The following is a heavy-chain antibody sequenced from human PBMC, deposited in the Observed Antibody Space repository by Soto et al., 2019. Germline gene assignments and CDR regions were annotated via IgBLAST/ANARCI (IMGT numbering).Heavy chain of an antibody. CDR3: ARDFGNPKGRLDP. J-gene: IGHJ5*02. CDR2: INHDGSEK. V-gene: IGHV3-7*01. Sequence: GSLRLSCPASGFTLNNYWVTWVPQAPGKGLEWVANINHDGSEKYYVDSVKGRFTISRDNTKNSLYLKMNSLRAEDTAFYYCARDFGNPKGRLDPWGQGILVTVSS. CDR1: GFTLNNYW. D-gene: IGHD3-10*01.